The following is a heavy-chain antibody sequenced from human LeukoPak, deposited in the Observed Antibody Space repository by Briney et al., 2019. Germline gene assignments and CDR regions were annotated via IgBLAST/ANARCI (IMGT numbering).Heavy chain of an antibody. CDR1: GFTFTSYA. J-gene: IGHJ4*02. V-gene: IGHV3-23*01. CDR3: AKVGGGDYVGGDFDY. Sequence: GGSLRLSCAASGFTFTSYAMSWVHQAPGKGLEWVSAISGSGGGSNYADSVKGRFTISRDNSKNTAYVQMNSLRVEDTAVYYCAKVGGGDYVGGDFDYWGQGTLVTVSS. D-gene: IGHD4-17*01. CDR2: ISGSGGGS.